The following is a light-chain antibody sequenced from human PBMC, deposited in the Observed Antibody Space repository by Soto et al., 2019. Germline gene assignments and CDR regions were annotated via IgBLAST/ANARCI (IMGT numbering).Light chain of an antibody. V-gene: IGLV1-44*01. Sequence: QSVLTQPPSASGTPGQRVTISCSGSNSKVGSNVVNWYQQLPGTAPKLLIYSNDQRPSGVPDRFSGSKSGTSASLAISGLQPDDEADYYCAARDDSLNGPVFGGGTKLTVL. CDR1: NSKVGSNV. CDR3: AARDDSLNGPV. CDR2: SND. J-gene: IGLJ2*01.